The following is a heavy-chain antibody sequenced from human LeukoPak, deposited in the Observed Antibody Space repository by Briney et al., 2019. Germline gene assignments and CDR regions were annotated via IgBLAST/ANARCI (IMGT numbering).Heavy chain of an antibody. CDR3: ARPRWLQFGPHDS. CDR2: IKQDESEK. D-gene: IGHD5-18*01. CDR1: GFTLGTFW. J-gene: IGHJ4*02. Sequence: GGSLRLSCAASGFTLGTFWMSWVRQAPGKGLEWVANIKQDESEKYYVDSVKGRFTISRDNAKNSLYLQMNGLRGEDTAVYYCARPRWLQFGPHDSWGPGTLVTVSS. V-gene: IGHV3-7*01.